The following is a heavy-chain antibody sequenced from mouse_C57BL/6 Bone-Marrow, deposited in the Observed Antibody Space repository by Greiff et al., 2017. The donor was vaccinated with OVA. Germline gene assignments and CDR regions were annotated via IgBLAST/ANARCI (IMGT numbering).Heavy chain of an antibody. Sequence: EVQLQQSWAELVRPGASVKLSCTASGFNIKDDYMHWVKQRPEQGLEWIGWIDPENGDTEYASKFQGKATITADTSSNTAYLQLSSLTSEDTAVYYCTVSYSNYEGFAYWGQGTLVTVSA. CDR3: TVSYSNYEGFAY. V-gene: IGHV14-4*01. CDR1: GFNIKDDY. J-gene: IGHJ3*01. CDR2: IDPENGDT. D-gene: IGHD2-5*01.